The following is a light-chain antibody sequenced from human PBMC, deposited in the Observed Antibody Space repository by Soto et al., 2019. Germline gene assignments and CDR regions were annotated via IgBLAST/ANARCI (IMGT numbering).Light chain of an antibody. Sequence: QSALTQPASVSGSPGQSITISCTGTIYDVGAYHYVSWYQQFPGKAPKLILYEVSNRPSGISNRFSGFRSGSTASLTVSGVQPEDEADYHCSSYTTIKTVVFGGGTKVTVL. V-gene: IGLV2-14*01. CDR2: EVS. J-gene: IGLJ2*01. CDR3: SSYTTIKTVV. CDR1: IYDVGAYHY.